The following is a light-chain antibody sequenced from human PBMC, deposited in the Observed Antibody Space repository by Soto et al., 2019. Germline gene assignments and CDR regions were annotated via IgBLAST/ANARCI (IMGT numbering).Light chain of an antibody. CDR1: QDISSS. CDR2: AAS. CDR3: LQHNTYPLT. J-gene: IGKJ4*01. V-gene: IGKV1-17*03. Sequence: DIQMTQSPSAMSASVGDRVTITCRASQDISSSLAWFQQKPGKDPKRLIYAASSLQSGVPSRFSGSGSGTEFTLTISSLQPEDFATYYCLQHNTYPLTFGGGTKVEIK.